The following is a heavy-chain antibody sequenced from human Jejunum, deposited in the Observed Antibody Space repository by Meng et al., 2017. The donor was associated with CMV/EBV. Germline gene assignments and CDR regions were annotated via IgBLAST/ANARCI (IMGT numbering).Heavy chain of an antibody. D-gene: IGHD5-18*01. CDR3: AREGTTLVTYDY. J-gene: IGHJ4*02. CDR1: GFTVSNSY. V-gene: IGHV3-66*01. CDR2: IYGGGST. Sequence: VQLVGAGGGLVQHGGSLRLSCAASGFTVSNSYMSWVRQAPGKGLEWVSVIYGGGSTYYADSVKGRFTISRDSSKNTLYLQMNSLRAEDTAVYYCAREGTTLVTYDYWGQGTLVTVSS.